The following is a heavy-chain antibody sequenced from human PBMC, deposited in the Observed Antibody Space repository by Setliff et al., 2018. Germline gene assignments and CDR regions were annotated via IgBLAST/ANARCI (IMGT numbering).Heavy chain of an antibody. J-gene: IGHJ4*02. Sequence: SETLSLTCTVSGGSISSYYWSWIRQPAGKGLEWTGRIYTSGSTNYSPSLKSRVTMSVDTSKNQFSLKLSSVTAADTAVYYCARGIITMVRGVITFSYYFDYWGQGTLVTVS. CDR1: GGSISSYY. CDR2: IYTSGST. CDR3: ARGIITMVRGVITFSYYFDY. V-gene: IGHV4-4*07. D-gene: IGHD3-10*01.